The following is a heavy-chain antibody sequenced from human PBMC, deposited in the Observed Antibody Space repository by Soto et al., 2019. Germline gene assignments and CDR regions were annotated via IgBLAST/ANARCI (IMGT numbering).Heavy chain of an antibody. CDR3: ARDIGDYWFDP. V-gene: IGHV4-61*01. CDR1: GGSVSSGSYY. D-gene: IGHD4-17*01. J-gene: IGHJ5*02. Sequence: QVQLQESGPGLVKPSETLSLTCTVSGGSVSSGSYYWSWIRQPPGKGLEWIGYIYYSGSTNYNPSLKSRVTISVDTSKNQFSLKLSSVTAADTAVYYCARDIGDYWFDPLGQGTLVTVSS. CDR2: IYYSGST.